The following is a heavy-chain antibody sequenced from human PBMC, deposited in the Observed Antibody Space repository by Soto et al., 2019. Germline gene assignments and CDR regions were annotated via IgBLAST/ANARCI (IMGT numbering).Heavy chain of an antibody. CDR1: GGSFSGYY. D-gene: IGHD3-16*02. Sequence: SETLSLTCAVYGGSFSGYYWSWIRQPPGKGLEWIGEINHSGSTNYNPSLKSRVTISVDTSKNQFSPKLSSVTAADTAVYYCARAPRRGKIVWGSYRYFDYWGQGTLVTVSS. CDR3: ARAPRRGKIVWGSYRYFDY. J-gene: IGHJ4*02. V-gene: IGHV4-34*01. CDR2: INHSGST.